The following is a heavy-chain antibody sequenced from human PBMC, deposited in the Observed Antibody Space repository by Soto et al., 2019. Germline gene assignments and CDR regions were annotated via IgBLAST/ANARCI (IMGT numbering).Heavy chain of an antibody. D-gene: IGHD6-6*01. J-gene: IGHJ3*02. CDR3: AREAGIAARPLGAFDI. CDR1: GGSISSGGYY. V-gene: IGHV4-31*03. Sequence: PSETLSLTCTVSGGSISSGGYYWSWIRQHPGKGLEWIGYIYYSGSTYYNPSLKSRVTISVDTSKNQFSLKLSSVTAADTAVYYCAREAGIAARPLGAFDIWGQGTMVTVSS. CDR2: IYYSGST.